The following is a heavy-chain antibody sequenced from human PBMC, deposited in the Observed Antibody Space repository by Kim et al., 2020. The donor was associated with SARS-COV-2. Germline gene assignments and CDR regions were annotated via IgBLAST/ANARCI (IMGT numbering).Heavy chain of an antibody. D-gene: IGHD5-18*01. Sequence: YSTELQGRVSITRGTSASTAYMELSSLRSEDTAVYCCARLDTAWSSAFDIWGQGTMVTVSS. V-gene: IGHV1-3*02. CDR3: ARLDTAWSSAFDI. J-gene: IGHJ3*02.